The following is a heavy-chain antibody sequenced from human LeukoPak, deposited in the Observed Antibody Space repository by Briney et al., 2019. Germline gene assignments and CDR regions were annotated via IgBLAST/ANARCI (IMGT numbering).Heavy chain of an antibody. CDR2: IIPIFGTA. CDR1: GGTFSSYA. CDR3: ASPYSSGYDAFDI. J-gene: IGHJ3*02. Sequence: ASVKVSCKASGGTFSSYAISWVRQAPGQGLEWMGGIIPIFGTANYAQKFQGRVTITTDESTSTAYMELRSLRSEDTAVYYCASPYSSGYDAFDIWGQGTMVTVSS. D-gene: IGHD6-19*01. V-gene: IGHV1-69*05.